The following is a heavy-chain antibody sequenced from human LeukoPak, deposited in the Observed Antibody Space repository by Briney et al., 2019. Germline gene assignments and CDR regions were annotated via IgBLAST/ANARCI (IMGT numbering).Heavy chain of an antibody. CDR3: AGRAITVAIHSFDF. D-gene: IGHD6-19*01. CDR1: GGSISSTNW. Sequence: PSGTLSLTCVVSGGSISSTNWWSWVRQPPGKGLEWIGEIYHSGSANYSPSLKSRVTISVDKSNNQFSLKLNSMTATDTAVYYCAGRAITVAIHSFDFWGQGTLVTVSS. J-gene: IGHJ4*02. CDR2: IYHSGSA. V-gene: IGHV4-4*02.